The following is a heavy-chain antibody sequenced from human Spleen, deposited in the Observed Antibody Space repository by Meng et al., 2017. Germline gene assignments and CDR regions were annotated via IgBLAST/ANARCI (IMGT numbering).Heavy chain of an antibody. V-gene: IGHV4-34*01. CDR1: GGSVSDYY. Sequence: QVPLQPGGAGLLKPSETLSLTCVVSGGSVSDYYWSWIRQPPGKGLEWIGEINHSGSTNYNPSLESRATISVDTSQNNLSLKLSSVTAADSAVYYCARGPTTMAHDFDYWGQGTLVTVSS. CDR2: INHSGST. J-gene: IGHJ4*02. CDR3: ARGPTTMAHDFDY. D-gene: IGHD4-11*01.